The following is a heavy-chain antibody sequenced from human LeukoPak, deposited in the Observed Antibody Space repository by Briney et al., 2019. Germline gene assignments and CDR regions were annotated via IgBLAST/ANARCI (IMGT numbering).Heavy chain of an antibody. V-gene: IGHV4-39*07. Sequence: SETLSLTCTVSGGSISSSSYYWGWIRQPPGKGLEWIGSIYYSGSTYYNPSLKSRVTISVDTSKNQFSLKLSSVTAADTAVYYCARDFPFRAWGQGTLVTVSS. D-gene: IGHD3-16*01. CDR2: IYYSGST. CDR1: GGSISSSSYY. J-gene: IGHJ5*02. CDR3: ARDFPFRA.